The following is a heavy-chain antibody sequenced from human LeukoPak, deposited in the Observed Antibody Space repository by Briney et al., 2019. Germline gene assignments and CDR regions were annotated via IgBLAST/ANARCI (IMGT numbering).Heavy chain of an antibody. CDR3: ARASGWYYYYGMDV. CDR2: ISSSSSYI. CDR1: GFTFSSYW. D-gene: IGHD3-10*01. Sequence: GGSLRLSCAASGFTFSSYWMSWVRQAPGKGLEWVSSISSSSSYIYYADSVKGRFTISRDNAKNSLYLQMNSLRAEDTAVYYCARASGWYYYYGMDVWGQGTTVTVSS. V-gene: IGHV3-21*01. J-gene: IGHJ6*02.